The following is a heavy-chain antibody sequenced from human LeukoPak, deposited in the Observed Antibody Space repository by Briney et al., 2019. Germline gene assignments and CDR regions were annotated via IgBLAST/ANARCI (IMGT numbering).Heavy chain of an antibody. CDR3: ARERRSGTYYYFDY. CDR2: IAYSGST. CDR1: SGAISNYY. V-gene: IGHV4-59*01. Sequence: SETLSLTCTVSSGAISNYYWSWIRQPPGKGLEWIGYIAYSGSTNYNPSLKSRVSMSVHTSKNQFSLKLSSVTAADTAVYYCARERRSGTYYYFDYWGQGILVTVSS. D-gene: IGHD3-10*01. J-gene: IGHJ4*02.